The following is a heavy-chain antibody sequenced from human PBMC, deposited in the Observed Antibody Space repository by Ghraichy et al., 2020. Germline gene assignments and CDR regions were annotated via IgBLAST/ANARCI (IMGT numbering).Heavy chain of an antibody. D-gene: IGHD1-14*01. J-gene: IGHJ4*02. Sequence: GGSLRLSCAASGFTFSSYSMNWVRQAPGKGLEWVSSISNSGTYIYYADSVKGRFTISRDNAKNSLYLQMNSLRAEDTALYYCAREILNKDHRDIDFWGQGTLVTVSS. CDR2: ISNSGTYI. V-gene: IGHV3-21*01. CDR1: GFTFSSYS. CDR3: AREILNKDHRDIDF.